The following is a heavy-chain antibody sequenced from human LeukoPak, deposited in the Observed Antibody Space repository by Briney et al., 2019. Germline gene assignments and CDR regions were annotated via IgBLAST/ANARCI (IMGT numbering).Heavy chain of an antibody. V-gene: IGHV3-74*01. CDR2: INSDGSST. D-gene: IGHD3-22*01. CDR1: GFTFSSYW. J-gene: IGHJ4*02. Sequence: GGSLRLSCAASGFTFSSYWMHWVRQAPGKGLVWVSRINSDGSSTSYANSVKGRFTISRDNSKNTLYLQMSSLRAEDTAVYYCAKYIPSSSGYDYWGQGTLVTVSS. CDR3: AKYIPSSSGYDY.